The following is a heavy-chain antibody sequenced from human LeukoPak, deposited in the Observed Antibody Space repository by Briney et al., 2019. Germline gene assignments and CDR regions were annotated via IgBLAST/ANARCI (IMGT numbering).Heavy chain of an antibody. CDR3: ARSQRSGYYYFDY. V-gene: IGHV4-59*08. CDR1: GGSISSYY. Sequence: SETLSLTCTVSGGSISSYYWSWIRQPPGKGLEWIGYIYYSGSTNYNPSLKSRVTISVDTSKNQFSLKLSSVTAADAAVYYCARSQRSGYYYFDYWGQGTLVTVSS. CDR2: IYYSGST. J-gene: IGHJ4*02. D-gene: IGHD3-3*01.